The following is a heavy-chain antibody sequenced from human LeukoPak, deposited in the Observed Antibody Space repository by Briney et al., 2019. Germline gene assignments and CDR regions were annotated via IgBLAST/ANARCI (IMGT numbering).Heavy chain of an antibody. J-gene: IGHJ4*02. D-gene: IGHD1-1*01. V-gene: IGHV3-23*01. CDR2: IGASGGST. Sequence: GGSLRLSCATSGFTFSSYAMSWVRQAPGKGLEWVSGIGASGGSTYYADSVKGRFTISRDNSKNTLYLQMNSLRTEDTAVYYCARFSWNDIPPGALFYWGQGTLVTVSS. CDR1: GFTFSSYA. CDR3: ARFSWNDIPPGALFY.